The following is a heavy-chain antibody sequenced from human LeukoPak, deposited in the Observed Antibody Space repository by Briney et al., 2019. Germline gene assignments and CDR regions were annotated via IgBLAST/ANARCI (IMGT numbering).Heavy chain of an antibody. J-gene: IGHJ6*03. CDR3: AAGCSSTSCYWYYYTDV. Sequence: SETLSLTCAVYGGSFSGYYWSWIRQPPGKGLEWIGGINQSGSTNYNPSLKSRVTISVDTSKKQFSLRLSPVTAADTAVYYCAAGCSSTSCYWYYYTDVWGKGTTVTVSS. V-gene: IGHV4-34*01. D-gene: IGHD2-2*01. CDR2: INQSGST. CDR1: GGSFSGYY.